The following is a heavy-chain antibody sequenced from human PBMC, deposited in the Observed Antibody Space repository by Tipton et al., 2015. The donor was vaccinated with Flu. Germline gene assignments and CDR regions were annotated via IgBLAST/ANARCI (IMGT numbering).Heavy chain of an antibody. V-gene: IGHV4-38-2*02. CDR3: ARDPSLGMPDFFDY. Sequence: TLSLTCNVSGYPISSDYYWDWIRQTPGRGLEWIGSISHSGSAYYNPSLKSRVSVAVDTSKNQFSLKLSSVSAADTAVYYCARDPSLGMPDFFDYWGRGTLVTASS. J-gene: IGHJ4*02. D-gene: IGHD2-2*01. CDR2: ISHSGSA. CDR1: GYPISSDYY.